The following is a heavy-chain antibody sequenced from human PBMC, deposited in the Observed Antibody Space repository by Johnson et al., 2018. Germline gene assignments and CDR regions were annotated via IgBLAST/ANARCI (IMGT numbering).Heavy chain of an antibody. V-gene: IGHV3-30*18. D-gene: IGHD6-19*01. J-gene: IGHJ3*01. CDR2: ISFDGSNK. CDR1: GFTFSNYG. Sequence: VQLLESGGGVVQPGRSLRLSCAASGFTFSNYGMHWVRQAPGKGLEWVALISFDGSNKYYRDSVKGRFTISSDNSKTTLYLQMNSLRGEDTAVYYCAKDLRMAVAGSDAFDVWGQGTLVTVSS. CDR3: AKDLRMAVAGSDAFDV.